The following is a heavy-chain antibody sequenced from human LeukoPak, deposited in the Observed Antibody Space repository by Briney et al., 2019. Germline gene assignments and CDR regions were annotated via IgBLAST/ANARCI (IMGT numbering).Heavy chain of an antibody. J-gene: IGHJ4*02. CDR3: ARVQDDSSGYYSFDF. CDR1: GYTFTSYG. V-gene: IGHV1-3*01. Sequence: ASVKVSCKASGYTFTSYGMHWVRQAPGQRPEWMGWINAGNGNTKYSQKFQGRVTITRDTSASTAYMGLSSLRSEDTAVYYCARVQDDSSGYYSFDFWGQGTLVTVSS. D-gene: IGHD3-22*01. CDR2: INAGNGNT.